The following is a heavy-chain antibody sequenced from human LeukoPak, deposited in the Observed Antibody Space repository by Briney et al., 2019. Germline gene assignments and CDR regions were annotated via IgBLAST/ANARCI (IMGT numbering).Heavy chain of an antibody. V-gene: IGHV3-23*01. J-gene: IGHJ6*02. CDR3: AKLTVMITFGGVIVPTDGMDV. Sequence: GGSLRLSCAASGFTFSGHWMSWIRQAPGKGLEWVSAISGSGGSTYYADSVKGRFTISRDNSKNTLYLQMNSLRAEDTAVYYCAKLTVMITFGGVIVPTDGMDVWGQGTTVTVSS. D-gene: IGHD3-16*02. CDR1: GFTFSGHW. CDR2: ISGSGGST.